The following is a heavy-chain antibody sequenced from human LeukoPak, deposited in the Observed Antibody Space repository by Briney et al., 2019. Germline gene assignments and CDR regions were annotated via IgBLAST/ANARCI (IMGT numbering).Heavy chain of an antibody. CDR3: AKDWDDYYGSGSTFDY. CDR2: IRYDGSNK. CDR1: GFSINTYT. V-gene: IGHV3-30*02. J-gene: IGHJ4*02. Sequence: GGSLRLSCDASGFSINTYTMYWVRQAPGQGLEWVAFIRYDGSNKYYADSVKGRITISRDNSKNTLYLQMNSLRTEDTAVYYCAKDWDDYYGSGSTFDYWGQGTQVTVSS. D-gene: IGHD3-10*01.